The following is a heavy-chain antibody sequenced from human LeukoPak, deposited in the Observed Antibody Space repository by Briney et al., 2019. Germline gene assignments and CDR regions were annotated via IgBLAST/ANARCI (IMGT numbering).Heavy chain of an antibody. J-gene: IGHJ4*02. Sequence: PGGSLRLSCTASGFTFGDYAMRWVRQAPGNGLEWVGFIRSKANGGTTEYAASVKGRFTITRDDSKSIAYLQMNSLKTEDTAVYYCTRAPYGDSFDYWGQGTLVTVSS. V-gene: IGHV3-49*04. CDR1: GFTFGDYA. CDR3: TRAPYGDSFDY. CDR2: IRSKANGGTT. D-gene: IGHD4-17*01.